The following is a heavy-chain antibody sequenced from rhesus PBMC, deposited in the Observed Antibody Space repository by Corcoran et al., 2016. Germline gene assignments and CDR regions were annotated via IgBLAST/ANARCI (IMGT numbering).Heavy chain of an antibody. Sequence: QLQLQESGPGLVKPSETLSLTCAVSGGSISSNYWSWIRQPPGKGLEWIGRISGSGGSTDYNPSLKSRVTISTDTSKTQVSLKLSSVTAADTAVYYCARESGSYYLDAFDFWGQGLRVTVSS. CDR3: ARESGSYYLDAFDF. V-gene: IGHV4-173*01. CDR2: ISGSGGST. CDR1: GGSISSNY. J-gene: IGHJ3*01. D-gene: IGHD3-16*01.